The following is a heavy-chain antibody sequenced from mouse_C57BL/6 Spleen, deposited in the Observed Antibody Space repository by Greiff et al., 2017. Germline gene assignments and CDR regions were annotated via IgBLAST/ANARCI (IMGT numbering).Heavy chain of an antibody. D-gene: IGHD2-5*01. CDR2: IHPNSGST. Sequence: VQLQQPGAELVKPGASVKLSCKASGYTFTSYWMHWVKQRPGQGLEWIGMIHPNSGSTNYNEKFKSKATLTVDKSSSTAYMQLSSLTSEDSAVYSCASDYSNTRYFDVWGTGTTVTVSS. J-gene: IGHJ1*03. V-gene: IGHV1-64*01. CDR3: ASDYSNTRYFDV. CDR1: GYTFTSYW.